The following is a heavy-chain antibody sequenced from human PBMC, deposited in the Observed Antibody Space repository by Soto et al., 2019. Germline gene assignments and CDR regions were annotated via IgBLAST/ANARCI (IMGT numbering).Heavy chain of an antibody. Sequence: SVKVSCKASGGTFSCYAISWVRRAPGQGLEWMGGIIPIFGTANYAQKFQGRVTITADESMSTAYMELSSLGSEDTAVYYCARAKSHYYDYGMDVWGQGTTVTVSS. CDR2: IIPIFGTA. CDR1: GGTFSCYA. J-gene: IGHJ6*02. V-gene: IGHV1-69*13. CDR3: ARAKSHYYDYGMDV.